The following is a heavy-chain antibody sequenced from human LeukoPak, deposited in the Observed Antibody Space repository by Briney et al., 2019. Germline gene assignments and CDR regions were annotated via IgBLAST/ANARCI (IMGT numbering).Heavy chain of an antibody. Sequence: GGSLRLSCAASGFIFSTNAMAWVRQAPGKGLEWVSAIGGNSDYAFYADSVKGRFTTSRDNSKNTLYLQMNSLRVEDTAVYYCARDQYDILTGYQYYFDYWGQGTLVTVSS. D-gene: IGHD3-9*01. J-gene: IGHJ4*02. CDR2: IGGNSDYA. V-gene: IGHV3-23*01. CDR3: ARDQYDILTGYQYYFDY. CDR1: GFIFSTNA.